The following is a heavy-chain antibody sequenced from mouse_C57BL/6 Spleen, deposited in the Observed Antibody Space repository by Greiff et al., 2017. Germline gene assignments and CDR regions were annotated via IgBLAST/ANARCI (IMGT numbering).Heavy chain of an antibody. CDR3: ARGAWFAD. V-gene: IGHV3-6*01. J-gene: IGHJ3*01. CDR2: ISYDGSN. CDR1: GYSITSGYY. Sequence: EVKLMESGPGLVKPSQSLSLTCSVTGYSITSGYYWNWIRQFPGNKLEWMGYISYDGSNNYKPPLKNRISITRDTSKNQFFLKLNSVTTEDTATYYCARGAWFADGGQGTLVTVSA.